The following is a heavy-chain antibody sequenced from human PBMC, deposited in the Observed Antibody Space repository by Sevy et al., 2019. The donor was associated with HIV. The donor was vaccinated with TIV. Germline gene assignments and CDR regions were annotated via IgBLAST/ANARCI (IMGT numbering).Heavy chain of an antibody. D-gene: IGHD3-3*01. J-gene: IGHJ6*02. CDR2: IKQDGSEK. Sequence: GGSLRLSCAASGFTFSSYWMSWVRQAPGKGLEWVANIKQDGSEKYYVDSVKGRFTISRDNAKNSLYLQMNSLRAEDTAVDYCARDQITYYDFWTKGYYYYGMDVWGQGTTVTVSS. CDR1: GFTFSSYW. CDR3: ARDQITYYDFWTKGYYYYGMDV. V-gene: IGHV3-7*01.